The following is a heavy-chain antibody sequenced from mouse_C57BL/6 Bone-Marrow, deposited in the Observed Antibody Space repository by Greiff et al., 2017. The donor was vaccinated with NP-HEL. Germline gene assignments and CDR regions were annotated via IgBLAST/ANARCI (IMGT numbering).Heavy chain of an antibody. Sequence: QVQLQQPGAELVMPGASVKLSCKASGYTFTSYWMHWVKQRPGQGLEWIGEIDPSDSYTNYNQKFKGKSTLTVDKSSSTAYLQLRILTSEDSAVYYCARPSVVGPYYFDYWGQGTTLTVSS. J-gene: IGHJ2*01. CDR1: GYTFTSYW. CDR2: IDPSDSYT. D-gene: IGHD6-1*01. CDR3: ARPSVVGPYYFDY. V-gene: IGHV1-69*01.